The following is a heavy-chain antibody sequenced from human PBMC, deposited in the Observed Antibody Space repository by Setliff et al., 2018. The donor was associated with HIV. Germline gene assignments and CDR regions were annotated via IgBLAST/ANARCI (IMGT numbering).Heavy chain of an antibody. J-gene: IGHJ6*02. D-gene: IGHD3-10*01. V-gene: IGHV1-46*01. Sequence: ASVKVSCKASGYTFSDYYLHWVRQAPGQAIEWMGWINPSGGSTSYAQKFQGRVTMTRDTSTSTVYMELSSLRSEDTAMYYCARSGVPPYYYYGMDVWGQGTTVTVSS. CDR1: GYTFSDYY. CDR2: INPSGGST. CDR3: ARSGVPPYYYYGMDV.